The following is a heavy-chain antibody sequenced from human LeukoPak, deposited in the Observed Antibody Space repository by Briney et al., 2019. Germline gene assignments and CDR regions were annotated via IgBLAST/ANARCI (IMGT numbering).Heavy chain of an antibody. V-gene: IGHV3-23*01. J-gene: IGHJ4*02. CDR2: VNTSGGST. Sequence: PGGSLRLSCAASGFIFRNYGMSWVRQAPGKGLEWVSAVNTSGGSTYYANSVKGRFTISRDNSENTLYLQMNSLRAEDTAVYYCARVTYGSGTYGAFDYWGQGTLVTVSS. CDR3: ARVTYGSGTYGAFDY. D-gene: IGHD3-10*01. CDR1: GFIFRNYG.